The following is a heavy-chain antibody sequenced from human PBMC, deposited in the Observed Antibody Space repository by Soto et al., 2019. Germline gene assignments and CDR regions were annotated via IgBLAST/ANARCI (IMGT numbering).Heavy chain of an antibody. CDR3: AYGGYYYYGMDV. J-gene: IGHJ6*02. Sequence: SETLSLTCAVYGGSFSCYYWIWIRQPPGKGLEWIGEINHSGSTNYNPSLKSRVTISVDTSKNQFSLKLSSVTAADTAVYYCAYGGYYYYGMDVWGQGTTVTVSS. CDR1: GGSFSCYY. CDR2: INHSGST. D-gene: IGHD3-10*01. V-gene: IGHV4-34*01.